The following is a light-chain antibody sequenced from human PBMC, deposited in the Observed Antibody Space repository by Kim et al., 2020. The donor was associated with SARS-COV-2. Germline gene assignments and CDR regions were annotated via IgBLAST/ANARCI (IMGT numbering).Light chain of an antibody. J-gene: IGLJ3*02. CDR2: EDK. CDR3: QSYDSSDHGV. V-gene: IGLV6-57*01. Sequence: KTVTIACTRSSGSITSNYVQWYQQRPGRSPTTVIYEDKQRPSGVPDRFSGSIDSSSNSASLTISGLKTEDEADYYCQSYDSSDHGVFGGGTKLTVL. CDR1: SGSITSNY.